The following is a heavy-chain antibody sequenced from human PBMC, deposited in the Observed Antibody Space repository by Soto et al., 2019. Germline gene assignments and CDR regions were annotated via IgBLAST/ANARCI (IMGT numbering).Heavy chain of an antibody. V-gene: IGHV4-59*01. CDR1: GGSISSYY. CDR2: IYYSGST. J-gene: IGHJ4*02. Sequence: QVQLQESGPGLVKPSETLSLTCTVSGGSISSYYWSWIRQPPGKGLEWIGYIYYSGSTNYNPSLTSRVTISVDTSKNQFSLKLSSVTAADTAVYYCASGGKQQLEPNFDYWGQGTLVTVSS. D-gene: IGHD6-13*01. CDR3: ASGGKQQLEPNFDY.